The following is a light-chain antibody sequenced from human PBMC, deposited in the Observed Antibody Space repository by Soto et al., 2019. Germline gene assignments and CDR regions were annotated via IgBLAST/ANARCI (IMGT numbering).Light chain of an antibody. V-gene: IGKV3-20*01. J-gene: IGKJ1*01. CDR3: QHYGTSLCT. Sequence: EIMLTQSPGTLSLSPGERATLSCRASQSVSSSFLAWYQQKPGQAPRLLIYGATIRATGIPDRFSGSGSGTDFTLTISRLEPEDFAMYVCQHYGTSLCTFGQGTKVEIK. CDR1: QSVSSSF. CDR2: GAT.